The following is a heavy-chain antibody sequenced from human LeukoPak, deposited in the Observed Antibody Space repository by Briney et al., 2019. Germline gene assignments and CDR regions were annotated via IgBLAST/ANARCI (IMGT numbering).Heavy chain of an antibody. Sequence: PSDTLSLMCTVWGGSISRFYWSWLREPPGKGVEWLGYIYYSGSTNYNPYLKSRLTRSVDTSKNQFSLKLSSVTAADTAVYYCARDLVHSGSYGGFDPWGQGTLVTVSS. D-gene: IGHD1-26*01. CDR1: GGSISRFY. J-gene: IGHJ5*02. CDR2: IYYSGST. V-gene: IGHV4-59*01. CDR3: ARDLVHSGSYGGFDP.